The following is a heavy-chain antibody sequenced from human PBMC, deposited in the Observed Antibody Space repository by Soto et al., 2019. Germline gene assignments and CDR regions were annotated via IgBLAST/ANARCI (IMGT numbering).Heavy chain of an antibody. Sequence: SVKVSCKASGGTFSSYAISWVRQAPGQGLEWMGGIIPIFGTANYAQKFQGRVTITADESTSTAYMELSSLRSEDTAVYYCASSYSSSWYGGNWFDPWGQGTLVTVSS. J-gene: IGHJ5*02. CDR1: GGTFSSYA. V-gene: IGHV1-69*13. CDR3: ASSYSSSWYGGNWFDP. D-gene: IGHD6-13*01. CDR2: IIPIFGTA.